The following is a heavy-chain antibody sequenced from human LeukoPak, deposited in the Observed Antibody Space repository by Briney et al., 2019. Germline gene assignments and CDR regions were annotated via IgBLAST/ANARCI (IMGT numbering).Heavy chain of an antibody. J-gene: IGHJ4*02. CDR3: ARDRSSGGYDY. CDR1: GYAFTSYG. D-gene: IGHD6-19*01. Sequence: AAVKVSCKASGYAFTSYGISWVRQPPGQGLEWMGWIIAYNGNTNYAQKLQGRVTMTTDTSTSTAYIELRSLRSDDTAVYYCARDRSSGGYDYWGQGTLVTVSS. CDR2: IIAYNGNT. V-gene: IGHV1-18*01.